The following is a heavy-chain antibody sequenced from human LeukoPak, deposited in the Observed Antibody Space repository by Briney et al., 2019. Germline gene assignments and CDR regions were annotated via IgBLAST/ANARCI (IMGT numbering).Heavy chain of an antibody. CDR2: INPSGGST. CDR1: GYTFTSYY. J-gene: IGHJ4*02. CDR3: ARASHYYDSSGSFDY. V-gene: IGHV1-46*01. Sequence: ASVKVSCKASGYTFTSYYMLWVRQAPGQGLEWMGIINPSGGSTSYAQKFQGRVTMTRDTSTSTVYMELSSLRSEDTAVYYCARASHYYDSSGSFDYWGQGTLVTVSS. D-gene: IGHD3-22*01.